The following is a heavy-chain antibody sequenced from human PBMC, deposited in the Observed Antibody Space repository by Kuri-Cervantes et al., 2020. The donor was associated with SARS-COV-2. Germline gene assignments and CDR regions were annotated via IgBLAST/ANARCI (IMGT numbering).Heavy chain of an antibody. Sequence: SQTLALPCAVSGYSIRSGYYWGWIRQPPGKGLEWIGSIYYSGSTYYNPSLKSRVTISVDTSKNQFSLKLSSVTAADTAVYYCARLLPGPVDYWGQGTLVTVSS. CDR3: ARLLPGPVDY. D-gene: IGHD2-15*01. CDR1: GYSIRSGYY. J-gene: IGHJ4*02. CDR2: IYYSGST. V-gene: IGHV4-38-2*01.